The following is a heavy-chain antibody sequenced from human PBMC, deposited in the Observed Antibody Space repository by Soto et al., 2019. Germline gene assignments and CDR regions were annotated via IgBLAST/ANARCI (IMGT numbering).Heavy chain of an antibody. CDR3: ARAGSTWHNYCYYGVDV. Sequence: QVQLVQSGAEVKKPGASVKVSCKASGYTFTSYDINWVRQATGQGLEWMGWMNPSSGRTGYAQKFQGRVTMTRNTSISTAYMELSSLRSEDTAVYYCARAGSTWHNYCYYGVDVWGQGTTVTVSS. CDR2: MNPSSGRT. D-gene: IGHD6-13*01. V-gene: IGHV1-8*01. CDR1: GYTFTSYD. J-gene: IGHJ6*02.